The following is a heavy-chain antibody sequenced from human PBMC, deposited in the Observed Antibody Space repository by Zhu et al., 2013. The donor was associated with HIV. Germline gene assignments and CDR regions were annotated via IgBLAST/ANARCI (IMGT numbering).Heavy chain of an antibody. CDR3: ARQGTAMVSYYYYGMDV. J-gene: IGHJ6*02. Sequence: QVQLVQSGAEVKKPGSSVKVSCKASGGTFSSYAISWVRQAPGQGLEWMGGIIPIFGTANYAQKFQGRVTITADESTSTAYMELSSLRSEDTAVYYCARQGTAMVSYYYYGMDVWGQGTTVTVSS. CDR2: IIPIFGTA. D-gene: IGHD5-18*01. V-gene: IGHV1-69*01. CDR1: GGTFSSYA.